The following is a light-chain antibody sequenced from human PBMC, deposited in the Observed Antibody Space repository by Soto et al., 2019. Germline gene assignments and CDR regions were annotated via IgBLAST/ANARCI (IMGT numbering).Light chain of an antibody. CDR1: SSNIGAGYD. CDR2: GNS. J-gene: IGLJ2*01. V-gene: IGLV1-40*01. CDR3: QSYDSSLSVSV. Sequence: QSVLTQPPSGSGAPGQRGTISCTGSSSNIGAGYDVHWYQQLPGTAPKLLIYGNSNRPSGVPDRFSGSKSGTSASLAITGLQAEDEADYYCQSYDSSLSVSVFGGGTTLTVL.